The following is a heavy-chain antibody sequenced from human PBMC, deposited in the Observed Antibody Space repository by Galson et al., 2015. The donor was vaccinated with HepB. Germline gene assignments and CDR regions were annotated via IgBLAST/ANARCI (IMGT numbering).Heavy chain of an antibody. J-gene: IGHJ4*02. Sequence: PALVTPTPTLTLTCTFSGFSLSTSGVGVGWIRQPPGKALEWLALIYWDDDKRYSPSLKSRLTITKDTSKNQVVLTMTNMDPVDTATYYCAHRQGYCSSTSCYNRPLPFDYWGQGTLVTVSS. CDR2: IYWDDDK. CDR3: AHRQGYCSSTSCYNRPLPFDY. V-gene: IGHV2-5*02. CDR1: GFSLSTSGVG. D-gene: IGHD2-2*02.